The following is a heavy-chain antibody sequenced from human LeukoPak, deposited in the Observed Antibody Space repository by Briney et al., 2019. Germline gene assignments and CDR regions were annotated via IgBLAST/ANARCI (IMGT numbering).Heavy chain of an antibody. CDR3: ALSGSGSYYDHIDY. D-gene: IGHD3-10*01. Sequence: GRSLRLSCAASGFTFSSYAMHWVRQAPGKGLEWVAVISYDGSNKYYADSVKGRFTISRDNSKNTLYLQMNSLRAEDTAVYYCALSGSGSYYDHIDYWGQGTLVTVSS. CDR1: GFTFSSYA. J-gene: IGHJ4*02. V-gene: IGHV3-30-3*01. CDR2: ISYDGSNK.